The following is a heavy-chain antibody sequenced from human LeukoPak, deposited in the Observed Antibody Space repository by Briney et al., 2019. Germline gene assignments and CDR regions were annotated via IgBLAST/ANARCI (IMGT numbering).Heavy chain of an antibody. CDR2: INEVGSKT. D-gene: IGHD5-24*01. CDR3: ARESREGLNPVLSFDY. V-gene: IGHV3-7*01. Sequence: GGSLRVSCAASGVRFSGCLVSWIRQAPGKGLEWVATINEVGSKTYYDDSVRGGSTISRDNAQESLYLQMNSLRDDDSGVYYCARESREGLNPVLSFDYWGQGTHVTVSS. CDR1: GVRFSGCL. J-gene: IGHJ4*02.